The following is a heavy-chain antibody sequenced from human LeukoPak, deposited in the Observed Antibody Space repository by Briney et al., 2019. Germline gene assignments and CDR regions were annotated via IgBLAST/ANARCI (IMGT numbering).Heavy chain of an antibody. V-gene: IGHV5-51*01. D-gene: IGHD6-13*01. CDR3: ARLAVGQQLVKGDSNWFDP. J-gene: IGHJ5*02. CDR1: GYSFTSYW. CDR2: IYPGDSDT. Sequence: GESLKISCKGSGYSFTSYWIGWVRQMPGKGLEWMGIIYPGDSDTRYSPSFQGQVTISADKSISTAYLQWSSLKASDTAMYYCARLAVGQQLVKGDSNWFDPWGQGTLVTVSS.